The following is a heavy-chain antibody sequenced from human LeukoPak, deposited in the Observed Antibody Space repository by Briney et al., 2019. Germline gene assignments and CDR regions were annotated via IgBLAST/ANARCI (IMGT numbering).Heavy chain of an antibody. CDR1: GFTSSSSY. V-gene: IGHV3-64*01. CDR2: ISPSGDST. D-gene: IGHD3-10*01. J-gene: IGHJ4*02. CDR3: VRGLYYGSGQYYFDY. Sequence: GSLRLSCAASGFTSSSSYMHWVRQAPGKGLEYVSAISPSGDSTYYTNSVKGRFTISRDNSKNTLFLQMGSLTAEDMAVYYCVRGLYYGSGQYYFDYWGQGTLVTVSS.